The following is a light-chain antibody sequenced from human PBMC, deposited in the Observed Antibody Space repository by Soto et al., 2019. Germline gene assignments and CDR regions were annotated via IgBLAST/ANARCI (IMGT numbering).Light chain of an antibody. J-gene: IGLJ1*01. Sequence: QSVLTQPPSASGSPGQSVTISCSGTSSDVGGYDSVSWYQHHPGKVPKLIISDVDKWPSGVPDRFSGFKSGNTASLTVSGLRAEDEADYYCSSYAGSNTFVFGTGTKVTVL. V-gene: IGLV2-8*01. CDR1: SSDVGGYDS. CDR2: DVD. CDR3: SSYAGSNTFV.